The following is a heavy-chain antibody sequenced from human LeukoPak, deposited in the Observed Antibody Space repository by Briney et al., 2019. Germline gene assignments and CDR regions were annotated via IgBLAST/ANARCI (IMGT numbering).Heavy chain of an antibody. CDR3: ARCYDYVWGSYRSPRAFDI. CDR2: INHSGTT. J-gene: IGHJ3*02. Sequence: SETLSLTCAVYGGSFSGYYLSWIRQPPGKGLEWIGEINHSGTTSYNPSLKSRITISVDTSKNQFSLKLNSVTAADTAVYYCARCYDYVWGSYRSPRAFDIWGQGTIVTVSS. V-gene: IGHV4-34*01. CDR1: GGSFSGYY. D-gene: IGHD3-16*02.